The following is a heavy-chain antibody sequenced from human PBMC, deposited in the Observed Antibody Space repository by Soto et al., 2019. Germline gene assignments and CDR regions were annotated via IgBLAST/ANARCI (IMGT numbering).Heavy chain of an antibody. Sequence: SQTLSLTCTVCDGSISSGDYYLSCIRQPPGKGLDWIGYIYYSGSTYCNPSLKSRVTISVDTSKNQFSLKLSSVTAADMAVYYCARDAVRLEGYYYYGMYDWGQGTTVTVSS. V-gene: IGHV4-30-4*01. CDR1: DGSISSGDYY. D-gene: IGHD3-16*02. J-gene: IGHJ6*02. CDR2: IYYSGST. CDR3: ARDAVRLEGYYYYGMYD.